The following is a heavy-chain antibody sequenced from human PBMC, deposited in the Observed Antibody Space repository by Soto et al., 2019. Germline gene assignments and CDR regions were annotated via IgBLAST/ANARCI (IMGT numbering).Heavy chain of an antibody. J-gene: IGHJ6*02. CDR1: VFTFGGDA. Sequence: TLSLSCTASVFTFGGDAMIWVCYAQAQGLEWVGFIRSKAYGGTTEYAAYEKGRFTITRDDTKSIAYLQMNSMKTEDTAVYYCTSGWYYYGSGYYYYDAMDIWGQGTTVTVSS. D-gene: IGHD3-10*01. CDR2: IRSKAYGGTT. V-gene: IGHV3-49*04. CDR3: TSGWYYYGSGYYYYDAMDI.